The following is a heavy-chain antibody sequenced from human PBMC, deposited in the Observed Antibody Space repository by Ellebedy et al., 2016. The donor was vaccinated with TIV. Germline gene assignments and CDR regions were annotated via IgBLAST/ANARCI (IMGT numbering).Heavy chain of an antibody. Sequence: ASVKVSCKASGYTFTGYYMHWVRQAPGQGLEWMGWINPNSGGTNYAQKFQGRVTMTRDTSISTAYMELSRLRSDDTAVYYCARAFEWEMGYYFDYWGQGTLVTVSS. J-gene: IGHJ4*02. CDR2: INPNSGGT. V-gene: IGHV1-2*02. D-gene: IGHD1-26*01. CDR1: GYTFTGYY. CDR3: ARAFEWEMGYYFDY.